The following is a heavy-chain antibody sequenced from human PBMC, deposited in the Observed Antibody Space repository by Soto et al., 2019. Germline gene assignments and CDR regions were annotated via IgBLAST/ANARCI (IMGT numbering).Heavy chain of an antibody. CDR1: GFTFSSYA. CDR2: ISGSGGST. Sequence: GGSLRLSCAASGFTFSSYAMSWVRQAPGKGLEWVSAISGSGGSTYYADSVKGRFTISRDNSKNTLYLQMNSLRAEDTAVYYCAKGHHPYGGNNLYHYWGQGTLVTVSS. D-gene: IGHD2-15*01. CDR3: AKGHHPYGGNNLYHY. V-gene: IGHV3-23*01. J-gene: IGHJ4*02.